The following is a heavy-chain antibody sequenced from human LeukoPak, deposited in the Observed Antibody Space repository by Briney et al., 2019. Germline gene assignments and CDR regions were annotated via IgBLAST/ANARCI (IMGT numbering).Heavy chain of an antibody. V-gene: IGHV3-11*04. CDR3: ARVGIRDAFDI. D-gene: IGHD3-10*01. Sequence: PGGSLRLSCAASGFTFSDYYMSWIRQAPGKGLQWVSYISGSGSTIYYADSVKGRFTISRDDAKNSLYLQMNSLRAEDTAVYYCARVGIRDAFDIWGQGTMVTVSS. J-gene: IGHJ3*02. CDR2: ISGSGSTI. CDR1: GFTFSDYY.